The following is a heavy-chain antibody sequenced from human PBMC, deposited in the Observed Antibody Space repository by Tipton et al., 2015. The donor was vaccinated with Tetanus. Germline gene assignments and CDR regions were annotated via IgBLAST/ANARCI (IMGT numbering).Heavy chain of an antibody. J-gene: IGHJ5*02. D-gene: IGHD3-10*01. CDR1: GYTFTDYY. CDR3: ARDAVYGSGSFYNDWFDP. Sequence: QLVQSGAEVKEPGASVRISCRASGYTFTDYYILWVRRAPGQGLEWMGIIHPGGGRTTYAQGFQGRVILTREKSTSTVYLHLNSLRSDDTAVYFCARDAVYGSGSFYNDWFDPWGQGTQVTVSS. V-gene: IGHV1-46*01. CDR2: IHPGGGRT.